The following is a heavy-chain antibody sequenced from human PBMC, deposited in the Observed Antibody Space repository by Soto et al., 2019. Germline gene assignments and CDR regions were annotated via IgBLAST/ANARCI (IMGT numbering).Heavy chain of an antibody. CDR1: GFTFGDYA. J-gene: IGHJ2*01. CDR2: ISWSSDIK. Sequence: EEQLVESGGGLVQPGGSLRLSCAASGFTFGDYAMHWVRQAPGKGLEWVSAISWSSDIKYYADSVEGRFTISRDNAKTSLYLEMNSLSPEDTSFYYCAANSRAGLFYPDRAGHFTQWGRGTLVTVSS. CDR3: AANSRAGLFYPDRAGHFTQ. V-gene: IGHV3-9*01. D-gene: IGHD3-9*01.